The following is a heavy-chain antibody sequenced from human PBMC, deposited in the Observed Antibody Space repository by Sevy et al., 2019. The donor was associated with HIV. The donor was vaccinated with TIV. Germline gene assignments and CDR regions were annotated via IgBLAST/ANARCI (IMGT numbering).Heavy chain of an antibody. CDR3: ARDYSSSWYSDYYYYGMDV. Sequence: SETLSLTCAVSGGFISSSNWWSWVRQPPGKGLEWIGEIYHSGSTNYNPSLKSRVTISVDKSKNQFSLKLSSVTAADTAVYYCARDYSSSWYSDYYYYGMDVWGQGTTVTVSS. CDR1: GGFISSSNW. V-gene: IGHV4-4*02. J-gene: IGHJ6*02. CDR2: IYHSGST. D-gene: IGHD6-13*01.